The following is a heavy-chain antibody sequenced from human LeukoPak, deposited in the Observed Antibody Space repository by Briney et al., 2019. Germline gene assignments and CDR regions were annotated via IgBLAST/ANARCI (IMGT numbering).Heavy chain of an antibody. D-gene: IGHD2-15*01. J-gene: IGHJ4*02. V-gene: IGHV7-4-1*02. CDR1: GYTFTGYY. Sequence: ASVKVSCKASGYTFTGYYMHWVRQAPGQGLEWMGWINTNTGNPTYAQGFTGRFVFSLDTSVSTAYLQISSLKAEDTAVYYCARAATRRYCSGGSCYSAPLIDYWGQGTLVTVSS. CDR2: INTNTGNP. CDR3: ARAATRRYCSGGSCYSAPLIDY.